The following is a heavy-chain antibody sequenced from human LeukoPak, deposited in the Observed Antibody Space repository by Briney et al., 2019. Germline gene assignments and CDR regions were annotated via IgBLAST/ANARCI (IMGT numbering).Heavy chain of an antibody. CDR3: ARLDDSSGYYPY. J-gene: IGHJ4*02. V-gene: IGHV4-59*10. CDR2: IYTSGST. D-gene: IGHD3-22*01. CDR1: GGSFSGYY. Sequence: PSETLSLTCAVYGGSFSGYYWSWIRQPAGKGLEWIGRIYTSGSTNYNPSLKSRVTMSVDTSKNQFSLKLSSVTAADTAVYYCARLDDSSGYYPYWGQGTLVTVSS.